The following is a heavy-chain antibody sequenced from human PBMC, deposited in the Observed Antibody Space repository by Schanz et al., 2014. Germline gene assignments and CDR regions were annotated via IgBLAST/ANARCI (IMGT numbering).Heavy chain of an antibody. J-gene: IGHJ3*01. V-gene: IGHV3-66*01. Sequence: DVQVVESGGDLVQPGGSLRLSCAASGFTVDSNYMSWVRQAPGKGLEWVSIIYPDGSTNYGDSMKGRFTVSRDDAKNSLYLQMNSLRAEDTAVYFCARDGGRDGYNLAFDVWGQGTLVTVSS. CDR3: ARDGGRDGYNLAFDV. D-gene: IGHD5-12*01. CDR1: GFTVDSNY. CDR2: IYPDGST.